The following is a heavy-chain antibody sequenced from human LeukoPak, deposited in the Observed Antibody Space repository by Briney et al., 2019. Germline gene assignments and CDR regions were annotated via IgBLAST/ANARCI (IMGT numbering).Heavy chain of an antibody. CDR2: IYYTGST. J-gene: IGHJ4*02. V-gene: IGHV4-59*08. CDR3: ASSYFYDGNRYFDY. Sequence: TSETLSLTCKVSGGSITIYYWNWIRQPPGKGLEWIGYIYYTGSTNSNPSLKSRLTISLDTSKKQFSLKLSSVTAADTAIYYCASSYFYDGNRYFDYWGQGALVTVSS. CDR1: GGSITIYY. D-gene: IGHD3-22*01.